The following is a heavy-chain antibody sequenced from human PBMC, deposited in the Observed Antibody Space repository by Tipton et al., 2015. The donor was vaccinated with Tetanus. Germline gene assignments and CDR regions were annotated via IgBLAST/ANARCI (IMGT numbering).Heavy chain of an antibody. J-gene: IGHJ3*02. CDR3: ARHDYGDYGAFDI. V-gene: IGHV4-39*01. CDR2: IYYSGGT. CDR1: GGSISSSSYY. Sequence: TLSLTCTVSGGSISSSSYYWGWIRQPPGKGLEWIGSIYYSGGTYYNPSLKSRVTISVDTSKNQFSLKLSSVTAADTAVYYCARHDYGDYGAFDIWGQGTMVTVSS. D-gene: IGHD4-17*01.